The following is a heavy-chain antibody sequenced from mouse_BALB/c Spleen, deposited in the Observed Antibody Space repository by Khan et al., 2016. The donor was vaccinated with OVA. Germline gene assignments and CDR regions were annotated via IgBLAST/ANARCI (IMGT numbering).Heavy chain of an antibody. Sequence: VQLKQSGPDLVKPGASVKLSCKASGYSFTLYYMSWVKQSHGKSLEWIGRVNPNTYNINYIQEFKGKAILTVDKSSNTAYMELRSLTSEGTAVYFFARGYDFFASWGQGTLVTVSA. V-gene: IGHV1-18*01. J-gene: IGHJ3*01. CDR3: ARGYDFFAS. D-gene: IGHD2-14*01. CDR1: GYSFTLYY. CDR2: VNPNTYNI.